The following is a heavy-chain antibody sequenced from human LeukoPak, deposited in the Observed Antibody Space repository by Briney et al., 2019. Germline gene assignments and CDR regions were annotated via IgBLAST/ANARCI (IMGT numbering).Heavy chain of an antibody. J-gene: IGHJ1*01. CDR3: ARLKYDILTGYYPSAEYFQH. CDR1: GGSFSGYY. D-gene: IGHD3-9*01. CDR2: INHSGST. Sequence: SETLSLTCAVYGGSFSGYYWSWIRQPPGKGLEWIGEINHSGSTKYNPSLKSRVTISVDTSKNQFSLKLSSVTAADTAVYYCARLKYDILTGYYPSAEYFQHWGQGTLVTVSS. V-gene: IGHV4-34*01.